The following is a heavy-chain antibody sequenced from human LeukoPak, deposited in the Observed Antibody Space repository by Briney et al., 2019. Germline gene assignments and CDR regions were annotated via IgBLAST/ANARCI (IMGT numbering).Heavy chain of an antibody. CDR2: INPSGGST. J-gene: IGHJ4*02. CDR1: GYTFTSYG. CDR3: ARGPGTNIDY. Sequence: GASVKVSCKASGYTFTSYGVSWVRQAPGPGLEWMGMINPSGGSTTYSQKFQGRITMTRGTSTSTVYMELSSLRSEDTAVYYCARGPGTNIDYWGQGTLVTVSS. D-gene: IGHD3-10*01. V-gene: IGHV1-46*01.